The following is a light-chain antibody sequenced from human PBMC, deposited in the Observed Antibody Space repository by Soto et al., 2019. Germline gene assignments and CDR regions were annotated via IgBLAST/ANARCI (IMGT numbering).Light chain of an antibody. V-gene: IGKV1-5*01. J-gene: IGKJ4*01. CDR3: QQRSNGLT. Sequence: DIQMTQSPSTLSASVGDRVTITCRASQSIGSWLAWYQQKPGKAPKLLIYAASSLQSGVPSRFSGSGSGTDFTLTISSLEPEDFAVYYCQQRSNGLTFGGGTKVDIK. CDR1: QSIGSW. CDR2: AAS.